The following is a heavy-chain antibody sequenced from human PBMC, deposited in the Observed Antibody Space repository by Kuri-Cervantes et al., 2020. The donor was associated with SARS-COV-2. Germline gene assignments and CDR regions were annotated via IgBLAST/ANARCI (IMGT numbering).Heavy chain of an antibody. D-gene: IGHD5-18*01. Sequence: GESLKISCAASGFTFSGHWIHWVRQAPGKGLEWVSAISGSGGSTYYADSVKGRFTISRDNSKNTLYLQMNSLRAEDTAVYYCAKARSWIQLWFVYWGQGTLVTVSS. CDR3: AKARSWIQLWFVY. CDR2: ISGSGGST. CDR1: GFTFSGHW. J-gene: IGHJ4*02. V-gene: IGHV3-23*01.